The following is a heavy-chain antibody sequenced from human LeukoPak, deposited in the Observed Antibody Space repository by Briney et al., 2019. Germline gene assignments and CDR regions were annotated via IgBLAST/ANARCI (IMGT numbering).Heavy chain of an antibody. J-gene: IGHJ4*02. CDR3: AKAEGFFGGYYDH. CDR1: GFMFDDYA. V-gene: IGHV3-9*01. CDR2: ISWNSGSI. Sequence: GGSLRLSCAASGFMFDDYAMHWVRQVPGKGLEWVSGISWNSGSIDYADSVKGRFTISRDNAKNCLYLQVNSLRAEDTAFYFCAKAEGFFGGYYDHWGQGTLDTVSS. D-gene: IGHD4-23*01.